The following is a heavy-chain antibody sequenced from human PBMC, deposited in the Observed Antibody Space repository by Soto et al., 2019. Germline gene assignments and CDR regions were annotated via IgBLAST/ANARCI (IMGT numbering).Heavy chain of an antibody. D-gene: IGHD2-15*01. CDR1: GYTFTSYY. Sequence: ASVKVSCKASGYTFTSYYMHWVRQAPGQGLEWMGIINPSGGSTSYAQKFQGRVTMTRDTSTSTVYMELSSLRSEDTAVYYCASDTGYCSGGSCYPATIYYYYGMDVWGQGTTVTVSS. J-gene: IGHJ6*02. CDR2: INPSGGST. V-gene: IGHV1-46*01. CDR3: ASDTGYCSGGSCYPATIYYYYGMDV.